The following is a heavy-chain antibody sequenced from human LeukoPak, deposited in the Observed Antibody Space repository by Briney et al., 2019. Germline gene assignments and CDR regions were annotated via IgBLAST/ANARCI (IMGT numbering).Heavy chain of an antibody. V-gene: IGHV3-30*04. Sequence: PGRSLRLSCAASGFTFSSYAMHWVRQAPGKGPGWVAVISYDGSNKYYADSVKGRFTISRDNSKNTLYLQMNSLRAEDTAVYYCARERIRGEDYWGQGTLVTVSS. CDR1: GFTFSSYA. J-gene: IGHJ4*02. CDR2: ISYDGSNK. D-gene: IGHD3-10*01. CDR3: ARERIRGEDY.